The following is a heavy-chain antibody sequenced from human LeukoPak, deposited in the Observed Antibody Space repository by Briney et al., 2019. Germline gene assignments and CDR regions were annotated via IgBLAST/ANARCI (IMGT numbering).Heavy chain of an antibody. CDR3: ARDWTAAAGYDY. D-gene: IGHD6-13*01. J-gene: IGHJ4*02. CDR2: INPNSGGT. CDR1: GYTFTGYY. V-gene: IGHV1-2*02. Sequence: GASVKVSCKASGYTFTGYYMHWVRQAPGQGLEWMGWINPNSGGTNYAQKFQGRVTMTGDTSISTAYMELSRLRSDDTAVYYCARDWTAAAGYDYWGQGTLVTVSS.